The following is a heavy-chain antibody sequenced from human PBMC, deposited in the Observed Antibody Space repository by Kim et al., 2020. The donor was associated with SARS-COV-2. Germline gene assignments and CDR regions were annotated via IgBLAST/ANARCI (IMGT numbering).Heavy chain of an antibody. J-gene: IGHJ5*02. CDR2: IIPIFGTA. V-gene: IGHV1-69*13. CDR1: GGTFSSYA. D-gene: IGHD2-21*02. CDR3: ARERTSGYCGGDCYSDVGWFDP. Sequence: SVKVSCKASGGTFSSYAISWVRQAPGQGLEWMGGIIPIFGTANYAQKFQGRVTITADESTSTAYMELSSLRSEDTAVYYCARERTSGYCGGDCYSDVGWFDPWGQGTLVTVSS.